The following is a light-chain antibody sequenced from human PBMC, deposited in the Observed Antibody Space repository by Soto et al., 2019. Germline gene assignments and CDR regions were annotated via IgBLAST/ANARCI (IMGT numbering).Light chain of an antibody. J-gene: IGKJ1*01. V-gene: IGKV3-20*01. CDR2: DAS. CDR3: QQYDSSWT. Sequence: EIVLTQSPGTLSLSPGERATLSCRASQSVSSRYLAWYKQKPGQAPRLLIYDASSGATGIPDRFSGSGSGTDFTLTISRLEPEDFAVYYCQQYDSSWTFGQGTKVDIK. CDR1: QSVSSRY.